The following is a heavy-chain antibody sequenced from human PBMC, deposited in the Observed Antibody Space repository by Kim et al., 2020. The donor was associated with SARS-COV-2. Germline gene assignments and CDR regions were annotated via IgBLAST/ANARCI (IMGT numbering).Heavy chain of an antibody. Sequence: GGSLRLSCAASGFAISSFGMHWVRQAPGKGLEWVSLIWYEGSKKYYADSLKGRFTISRDSSKNTLYLQMNSLRPEDTAVYFCAKDNSLFMIDLVGEWGGMDVWGQGTTVTVSS. CDR2: IWYEGSKK. D-gene: IGHD3-16*01. CDR1: GFAISSFG. J-gene: IGHJ6*02. V-gene: IGHV3-30*02. CDR3: AKDNSLFMIDLVGEWGGMDV.